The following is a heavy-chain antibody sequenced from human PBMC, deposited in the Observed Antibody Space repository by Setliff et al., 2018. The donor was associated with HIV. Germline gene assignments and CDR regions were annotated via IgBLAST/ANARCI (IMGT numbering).Heavy chain of an antibody. CDR2: IYHSGST. CDR3: ARAMRGVVVTNMYYYYGMDV. J-gene: IGHJ6*02. Sequence: SETLSLTCTVSGYSISSGYYWGWIRQPPGKGLEWIGSIYHSGSTYYNPSLKSRVTISVDTSKNQFSQKLSSVTAADTAVYYCARAMRGVVVTNMYYYYGMDVWGQGTTVTVSS. D-gene: IGHD2-21*02. V-gene: IGHV4-38-2*02. CDR1: GYSISSGYY.